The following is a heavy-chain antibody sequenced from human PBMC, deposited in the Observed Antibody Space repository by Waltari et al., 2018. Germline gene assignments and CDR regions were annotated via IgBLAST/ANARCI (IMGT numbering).Heavy chain of an antibody. D-gene: IGHD3-10*01. CDR3: TTLARGESGDY. CDR2: INPDGSQK. CDR1: GFTFNTYW. J-gene: IGHJ4*02. V-gene: IGHV3-7*01. Sequence: EVQLVESGGGLVQPGGSLRLSCAASGFTFNTYWMKWIRQAPGEGLEWVANINPDGSQKFYVDSGLGRFTVSRDNAQNSLYLQMNNLRAEDTAVYYCTTLARGESGDYWGQGTLVTVSS.